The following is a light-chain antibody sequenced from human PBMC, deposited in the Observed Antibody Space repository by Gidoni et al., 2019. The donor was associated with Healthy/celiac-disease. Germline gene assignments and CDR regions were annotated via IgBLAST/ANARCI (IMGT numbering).Light chain of an antibody. CDR3: QQYYDTPFT. CDR2: WAS. Sequence: DIVMTKSPDSLAVSLGERATINCKSSQSVLYSSNNKNYLAWYQQKPGQPPKLLIYWASTRESGVPDRFSCSGSGTDFTLTISSLQAEDVAVYYCQQYYDTPFTFGPGTKVDIK. CDR1: QSVLYSSNNKNY. V-gene: IGKV4-1*01. J-gene: IGKJ3*01.